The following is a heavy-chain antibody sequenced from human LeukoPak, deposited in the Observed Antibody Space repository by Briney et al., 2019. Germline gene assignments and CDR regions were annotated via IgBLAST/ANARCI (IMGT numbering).Heavy chain of an antibody. CDR1: GYIFSSSS. Sequence: GASVKVSCKASGYIFSSSSFSWVRQAPGQGLEWMGWLSVYNGKTSYSQKFQDRFTMTTDTSTSTAYMELRSLRSDDTAVYYCARDLGNWGSVTTAGYWGQGTLVTVSS. CDR2: LSVYNGKT. CDR3: ARDLGNWGSVTTAGY. J-gene: IGHJ4*02. D-gene: IGHD4-17*01. V-gene: IGHV1-18*01.